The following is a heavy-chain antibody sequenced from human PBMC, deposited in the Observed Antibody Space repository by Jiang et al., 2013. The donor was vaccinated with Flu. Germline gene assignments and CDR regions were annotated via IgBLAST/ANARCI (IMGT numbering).Heavy chain of an antibody. V-gene: IGHV4-4*07. Sequence: PGLVKPSETLSLTCTVSGGSISMYYWNWIRQSAGKGLEWIGRIYTSGNTNYNPSLKSRVTMSVDTSKKQFSLKLSSVTAADTAVYYCARGGPFRIVGNVFFDNWGQGIVVTVSS. CDR3: ARGGPFRIVGNVFFDN. D-gene: IGHD1-26*01. CDR1: GGSISMYY. CDR2: IYTSGNT. J-gene: IGHJ4*02.